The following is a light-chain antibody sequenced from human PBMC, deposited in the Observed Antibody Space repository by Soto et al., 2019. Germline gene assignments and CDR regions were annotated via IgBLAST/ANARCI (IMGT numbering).Light chain of an antibody. CDR1: QNVRSY. Sequence: DTQMTQSPSSLSASVGDRVTITCRASQNVRSYVNWYQQKAGKVPSLLIYETSTLQSGVPPRFSGDGYGTDFTLSISSLHPEDFATYYCQQTFSTPRTFGQGTTVEI. J-gene: IGKJ1*01. V-gene: IGKV1-39*01. CDR3: QQTFSTPRT. CDR2: ETS.